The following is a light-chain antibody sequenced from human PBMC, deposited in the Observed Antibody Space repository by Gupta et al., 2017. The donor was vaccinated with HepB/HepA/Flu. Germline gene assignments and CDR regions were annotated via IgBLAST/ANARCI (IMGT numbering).Light chain of an antibody. Sequence: QSALTQPGSVSGSPGQSVTNSCTGTSSDVGDYDYVSWYQQRPGKAPKLIIYNVSQRPSGVPDRFSGSKSGNTASLTISLLQAYDDAYYYCCSYACYYTYVFGTVTKVTVL. J-gene: IGLJ1*01. CDR1: SSDVGDYDY. V-gene: IGLV2-11*01. CDR3: CSYACYYTYV. CDR2: NVS.